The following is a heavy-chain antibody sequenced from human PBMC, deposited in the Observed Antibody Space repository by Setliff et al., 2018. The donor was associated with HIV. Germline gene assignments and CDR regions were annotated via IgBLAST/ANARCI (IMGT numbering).Heavy chain of an antibody. D-gene: IGHD3-3*01. V-gene: IGHV4-34*01. CDR2: INHSGST. Sequence: PSETLSLTCAVYGGSFSAYHWSWIRQTPGKGLEWLGEINHSGSTAYNLALESRVTISVDMSKNQVSLKVSSVTAADTAVYYCARSAVVVPADYNFWSGYPTAHAFDIWGQGTMVTVSS. CDR1: GGSFSAYH. J-gene: IGHJ3*02. CDR3: ARSAVVVPADYNFWSGYPTAHAFDI.